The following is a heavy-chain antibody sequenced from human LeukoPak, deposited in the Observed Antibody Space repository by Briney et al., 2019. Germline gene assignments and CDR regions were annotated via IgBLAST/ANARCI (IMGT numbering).Heavy chain of an antibody. V-gene: IGHV3-7*05. D-gene: IGHD2-15*01. Sequence: GGSLRLSCPASGFTFSSYGFLWVRRAPGKGLDWVANIKQDGNEKYYVDSVKGRFTISRDNPKNSIYLQMNSLRAEDTAVYYCARARSYCSGGTCYPAHFDYWGQGTLVTVSS. CDR3: ARARSYCSGGTCYPAHFDY. J-gene: IGHJ4*02. CDR1: GFTFSSYG. CDR2: IKQDGNEK.